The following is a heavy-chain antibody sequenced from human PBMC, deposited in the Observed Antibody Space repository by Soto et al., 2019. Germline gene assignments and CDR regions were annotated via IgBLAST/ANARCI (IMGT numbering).Heavy chain of an antibody. Sequence: GSSVKVSCKASGYTFTSYCVHWVRQAPGQGLEWMGIINPSGGSTSYAQKFQGRVTMTRDTSTSTVYMELSSLRSEDTAVYYCARVGHPATGYSSSWYPPTTSNGMDVWGQGTTVTVSS. J-gene: IGHJ6*02. V-gene: IGHV1-46*01. D-gene: IGHD6-13*01. CDR1: GYTFTSYC. CDR2: INPSGGST. CDR3: ARVGHPATGYSSSWYPPTTSNGMDV.